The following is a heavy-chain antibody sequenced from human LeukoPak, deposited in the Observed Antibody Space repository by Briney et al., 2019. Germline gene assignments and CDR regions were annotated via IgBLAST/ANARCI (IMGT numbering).Heavy chain of an antibody. CDR1: GFTFSSYG. J-gene: IGHJ4*02. CDR2: ISYDGSNK. Sequence: GGSLRLSCAASGFTFSSYGMHWVRQAPGKGLEWVAVISYDGSNKYYADSVKGRFTISRDNSKNTLYLQMNSLRAEDTAVYYCAKGLSRYFDWLLQTTNYFDYWGQGTLVTVS. D-gene: IGHD3-9*01. V-gene: IGHV3-30*18. CDR3: AKGLSRYFDWLLQTTNYFDY.